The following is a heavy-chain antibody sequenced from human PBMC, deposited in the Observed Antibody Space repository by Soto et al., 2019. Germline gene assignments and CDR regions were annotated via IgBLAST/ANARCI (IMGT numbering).Heavy chain of an antibody. CDR1: GFTFSSYS. CDR2: ISSSSSYI. V-gene: IGHV3-21*01. Sequence: EVQLVESGGGLVKPGGSLRLSCAASGFTFSSYSMNWVRQAPGKGLEWVSSISSSSSYIYYADSVKGRFTISRDNAKNSLYLQMNSLRAEDTAVYYCARPPGAWYYFDYWGQGTLVTVSS. CDR3: ARPPGAWYYFDY. J-gene: IGHJ4*02.